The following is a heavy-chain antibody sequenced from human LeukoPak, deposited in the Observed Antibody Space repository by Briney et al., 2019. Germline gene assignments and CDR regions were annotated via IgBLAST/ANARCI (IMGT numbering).Heavy chain of an antibody. V-gene: IGHV4-39*07. CDR3: ARGRGYSGYDYPPVFDY. CDR1: GGSISSSSYY. Sequence: SETLSLTCTVSGGSISSSSYYWGWIRQPPGKGLEWIGSIYYSGSTYYNPSLKSRVTISVDTSKNQFSLKLSSVTAADTAVYYCARGRGYSGYDYPPVFDYWGQGTLVTVSS. J-gene: IGHJ4*02. D-gene: IGHD5-12*01. CDR2: IYYSGST.